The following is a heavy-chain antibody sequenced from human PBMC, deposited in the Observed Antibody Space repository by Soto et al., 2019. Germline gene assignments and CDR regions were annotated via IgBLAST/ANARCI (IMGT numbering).Heavy chain of an antibody. CDR3: ARDLYYNPADC. D-gene: IGHD2-8*01. V-gene: IGHV3-74*01. J-gene: IGHJ4*02. Sequence: EVHLVESGGALVQPGGSLRLSCVASGFTFSSHWMHWVRQAPGKGLEWVSRIDKEGNSATYADSVRGRFSISRDNAQNTPHLQINSLRVEDTAVYFCARDLYYNPADCWGQGTLVYVSS. CDR1: GFTFSSHW. CDR2: IDKEGNSA.